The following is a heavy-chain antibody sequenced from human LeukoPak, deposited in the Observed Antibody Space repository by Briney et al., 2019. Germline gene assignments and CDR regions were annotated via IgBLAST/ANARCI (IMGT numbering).Heavy chain of an antibody. CDR3: AREVGATTHDAFDI. CDR1: GFTFSSYW. V-gene: IGHV3-7*01. D-gene: IGHD1-26*01. CDR2: INEDGSWS. Sequence: GGSLRLSCAASGFTFSSYWMSWVRQAPGKGLEWLGNINEDGSWSHHVDSVRGRFTISRDNAKNSLYLQMNSLTGEDTAVYYCAREVGATTHDAFDIRGQGTMVTVSS. J-gene: IGHJ3*02.